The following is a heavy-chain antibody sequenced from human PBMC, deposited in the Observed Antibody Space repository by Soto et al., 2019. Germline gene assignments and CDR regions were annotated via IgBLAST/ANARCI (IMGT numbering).Heavy chain of an antibody. D-gene: IGHD3-3*01. Sequence: QVQLVQSGAEVRKPGSSVKVSCKASGGSFSSFAFSWVRQAPGQGLEWMGGIIPMFGSANYAQEFLGRVTFTADDSTSTAYMEISGLTFEYTAFYYCAVSLYGVVLHYYYRMDVWGPGTSVTVSS. J-gene: IGHJ6*02. CDR2: IIPMFGSA. CDR1: GGSFSSFA. CDR3: AVSLYGVVLHYYYRMDV. V-gene: IGHV1-69*01.